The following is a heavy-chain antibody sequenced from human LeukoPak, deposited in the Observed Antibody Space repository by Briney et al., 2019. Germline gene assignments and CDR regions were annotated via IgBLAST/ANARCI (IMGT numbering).Heavy chain of an antibody. J-gene: IGHJ4*02. CDR2: FNPNSGGT. CDR1: GYTFTGYY. CDR3: ARRARYSSSWYLLDY. D-gene: IGHD6-13*01. V-gene: IGHV1-2*02. Sequence: ASVKVSCKASGYTFTGYYMHWVRQAPGQGLEWMGWFNPNSGGTNYAQKFQGRVTMTRDTSISTAYMELSRLRSDDTAVYYCARRARYSSSWYLLDYWGQGTLVTVSS.